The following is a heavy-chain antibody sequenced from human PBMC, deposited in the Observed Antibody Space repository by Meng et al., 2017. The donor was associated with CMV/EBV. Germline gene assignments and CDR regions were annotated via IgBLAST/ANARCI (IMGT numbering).Heavy chain of an antibody. CDR1: GDSVTSGRYF. J-gene: IGHJ6*02. Sequence: GSLRLSCSVSGDSVTSGRYFWSWLRQPPGKGLEWIGYVYYTGKTNYNSSLKSRVTISLDTSQKQFSLKLKSVTAADTAVYYCARGNYQYYAMDVGGQGT. V-gene: IGHV4-61*01. CDR3: ARGNYQYYAMDV. CDR2: VYYTGKT.